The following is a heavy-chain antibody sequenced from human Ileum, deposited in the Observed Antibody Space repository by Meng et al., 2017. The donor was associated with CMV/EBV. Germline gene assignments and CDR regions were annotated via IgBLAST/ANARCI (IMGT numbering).Heavy chain of an antibody. CDR2: IYYSGST. J-gene: IGHJ4*02. D-gene: IGHD5-12*01. CDR3: ARHRRYSGSDRGFFDF. CDR1: SISISSYY. V-gene: IGHV4-39*01. Sequence: SISISSYYWGWIRKPPGKGLEWIGNIYYSGSTYYHPSLQSRVTTSVDTSKNQFSLKLSSVTAADTALYYCARHRRYSGSDRGFFDFWGQGALVTVSS.